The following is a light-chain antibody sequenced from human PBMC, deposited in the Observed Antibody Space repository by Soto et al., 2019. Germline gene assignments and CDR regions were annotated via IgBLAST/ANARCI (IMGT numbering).Light chain of an antibody. Sequence: QSALTQPASVSGSPGQSITISCTGTSSDVGGYNYVSWYQQLPGKAPKLMIYDVSGRPSGVSNRFSGSKSGNTASLTISGLQAEDEADYYCSSYTSSSTRVFGGGTQLTVL. CDR1: SSDVGGYNY. J-gene: IGLJ2*01. CDR2: DVS. V-gene: IGLV2-14*01. CDR3: SSYTSSSTRV.